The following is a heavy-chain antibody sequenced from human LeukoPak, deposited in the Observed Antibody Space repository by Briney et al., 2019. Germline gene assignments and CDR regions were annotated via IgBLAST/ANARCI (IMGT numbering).Heavy chain of an antibody. CDR1: GFSLSNYG. Sequence: GGSLRLSCAASGFSLSNYGLHWVRQAPGKGLEWVSFIRYDGTIKYYADSVKGRFTISRDNSNNTPYLQMNGLRADDTAVYYCAKNPDSSGWKFFDYWGQGTLVTVSS. CDR2: IRYDGTIK. D-gene: IGHD6-19*01. V-gene: IGHV3-30*02. J-gene: IGHJ4*02. CDR3: AKNPDSSGWKFFDY.